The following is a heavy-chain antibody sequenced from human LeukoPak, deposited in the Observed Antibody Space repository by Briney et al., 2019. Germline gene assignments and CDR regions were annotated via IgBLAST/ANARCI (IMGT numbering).Heavy chain of an antibody. J-gene: IGHJ4*02. D-gene: IGHD3-10*01. CDR1: GGSISSYY. CDR3: AGFSYYGSGSYFDY. V-gene: IGHV4-59*01. CDR2: IYYSGST. Sequence: SETLSLTCTVSGGSISSYYWSWIRQPPGKGLEWIGYIYYSGSTNYNPSLKSRVTISVDTSKNQFSLKLSSVTAADTAVYYCAGFSYYGSGSYFDYWGQGTLVTVSS.